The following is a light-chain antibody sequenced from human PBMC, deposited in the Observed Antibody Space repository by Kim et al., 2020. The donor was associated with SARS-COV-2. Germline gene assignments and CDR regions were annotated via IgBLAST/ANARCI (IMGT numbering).Light chain of an antibody. V-gene: IGKV4-1*01. CDR2: WAS. Sequence: DIVMTQSPDSLAVSLCERATINCKSSQSVLSNSNNKNYLTWYQQKPGQPPKLLIYWASTRESGVPDRFSGSGSGTDFTLTISSLQAEDVAIYYCQQYYDSRYSFGQGTKLEI. CDR1: QSVLSNSNNKNY. CDR3: QQYYDSRYS. J-gene: IGKJ2*03.